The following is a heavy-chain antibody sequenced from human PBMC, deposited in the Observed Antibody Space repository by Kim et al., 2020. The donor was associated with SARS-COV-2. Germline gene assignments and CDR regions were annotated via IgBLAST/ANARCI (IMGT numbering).Heavy chain of an antibody. D-gene: IGHD6-13*01. J-gene: IGHJ4*02. Sequence: KGRFTISRDNAKNSLYLQMNSLRDEDTAVYYCARVEDSSSWYFSAYYFDYWGQGTLVTVSS. V-gene: IGHV3-48*02. CDR3: ARVEDSSSWYFSAYYFDY.